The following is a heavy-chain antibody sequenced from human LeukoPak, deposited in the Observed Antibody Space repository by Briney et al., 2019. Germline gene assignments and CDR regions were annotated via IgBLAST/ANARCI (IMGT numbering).Heavy chain of an antibody. D-gene: IGHD5-18*01. CDR3: ASLDTAMVPLDY. CDR1: GFTFSSYS. CDR2: ISSSSSYI. J-gene: IGHJ4*02. V-gene: IGHV3-21*01. Sequence: GGSLRLSCAASGFTFSSYSMNWVRQAPGKGLEWVSSISSSSSYIYYADSVKGRFTISRDNAKNSLYLQMNSLRAEDTAVYYCASLDTAMVPLDYWDQGTLVTVSS.